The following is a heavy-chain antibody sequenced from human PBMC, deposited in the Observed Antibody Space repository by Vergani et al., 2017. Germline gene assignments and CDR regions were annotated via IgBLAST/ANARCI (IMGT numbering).Heavy chain of an antibody. CDR3: ARGNCGVNCPKYNWLAP. V-gene: IGHV4-4*07. CDR2: IYPNGNG. D-gene: IGHD2-21*01. Sequence: QVHLQESGPGVVKPSDTLSLTCTVSGSSMSDFYWTWIRPPAGRGLEWIGRIYPNGNGNYNESLRSRLTMSIDTSRSQFSLSLSSVTAADTAVYYCARGNCGVNCPKYNWLAPWGRGILVTVSS. J-gene: IGHJ5*02. CDR1: GSSMSDFY.